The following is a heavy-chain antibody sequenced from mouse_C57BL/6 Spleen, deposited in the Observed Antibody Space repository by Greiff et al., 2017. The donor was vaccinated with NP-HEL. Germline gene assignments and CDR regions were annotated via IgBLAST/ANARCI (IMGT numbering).Heavy chain of an antibody. D-gene: IGHD2-4*01. Sequence: VKLQESGPELVKPGASVKISCKASGYAFSSSWMNWVKQRPGKGLEWIGRIYPGDGDTNYNGKFKGKATLTADKSSSTAYMQLSSLTSEDSAVYFCAREGNDSWFAYWGQGTLVTVSA. CDR2: IYPGDGDT. CDR3: AREGNDSWFAY. J-gene: IGHJ3*01. CDR1: GYAFSSSW. V-gene: IGHV1-82*01.